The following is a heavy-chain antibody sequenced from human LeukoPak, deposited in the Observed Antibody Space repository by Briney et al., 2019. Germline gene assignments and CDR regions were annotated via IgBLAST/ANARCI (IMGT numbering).Heavy chain of an antibody. J-gene: IGHJ6*02. CDR1: GGSISRYY. Sequence: SETLSLTCTVSGGSISRYYWSWIRQPPGKGLEWIGYIYYSGSTNCNPSLKSRVTTSVDTSKNQFSLKLSSVTAADTAVYYCARHRRGMDVWGQGTTVTVSS. CDR2: IYYSGST. CDR3: ARHRRGMDV. V-gene: IGHV4-59*08.